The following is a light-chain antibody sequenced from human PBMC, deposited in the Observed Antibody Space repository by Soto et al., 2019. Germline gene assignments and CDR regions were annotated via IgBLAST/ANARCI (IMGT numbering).Light chain of an antibody. J-gene: IGKJ4*01. V-gene: IGKV3-15*01. Sequence: EIVMTQSPATLSVSPGERATLSCMAGQGVTTNLAWYQQKPGQAPRLLIYGASTRATGIPARFSGSGSGTEFTLTISSLQSEDFAVYYCQQYNTWPLTFGGGTKVEIK. CDR2: GAS. CDR1: QGVTTN. CDR3: QQYNTWPLT.